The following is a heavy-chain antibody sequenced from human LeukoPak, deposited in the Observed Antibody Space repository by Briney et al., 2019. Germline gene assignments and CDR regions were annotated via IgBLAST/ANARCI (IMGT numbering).Heavy chain of an antibody. J-gene: IGHJ4*02. CDR1: GFAFNTYSMN. V-gene: IGHV4-59*05. CDR2: IYYSGST. Sequence: GSLRLSCAASGFAFNTYSMNWVRQPPGKGLEWIGSIYYSGSTYYNPSLKSRVTISVDTSKNQFSLKLSSVTAADTAVYYCAKDSGPGSSGYYPRLNYFDYWGQGTLVTVSS. CDR3: AKDSGPGSSGYYPRLNYFDY. D-gene: IGHD3-22*01.